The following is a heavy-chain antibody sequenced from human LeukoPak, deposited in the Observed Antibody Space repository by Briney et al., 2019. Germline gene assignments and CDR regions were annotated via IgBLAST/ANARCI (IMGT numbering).Heavy chain of an antibody. D-gene: IGHD1-26*01. J-gene: IGHJ3*02. CDR1: GGSISSYY. Sequence: SETLSLTCTVSGGSISSYYWSWIRQPPGKGLEWIGYIYYSGSTNYNPSLKSRVTISVDTSKNQFSLKLSSVTAADTAMYYCAREDSGISDDAFDIWGQGTMVTISS. CDR2: IYYSGST. V-gene: IGHV4-59*01. CDR3: AREDSGISDDAFDI.